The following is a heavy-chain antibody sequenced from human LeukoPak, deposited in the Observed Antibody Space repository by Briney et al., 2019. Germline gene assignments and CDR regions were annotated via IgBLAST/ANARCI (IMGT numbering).Heavy chain of an antibody. CDR1: GFTFSDYY. CDR3: ARDRRGGYSSSTPH. CDR2: ISSSGSTI. V-gene: IGHV3-11*01. D-gene: IGHD6-6*01. Sequence: AGSLRLSCAASGFTFSDYYMSWIRQAPGKGLEWVSYISSSGSTIYYADSVKGRFTISRDNAKNSLYLQMNSLRAEDTAVYYCARDRRGGYSSSTPHWGQGSLVTVSS. J-gene: IGHJ4*02.